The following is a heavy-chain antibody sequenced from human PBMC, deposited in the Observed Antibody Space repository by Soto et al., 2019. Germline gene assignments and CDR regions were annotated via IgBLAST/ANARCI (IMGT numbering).Heavy chain of an antibody. V-gene: IGHV1-18*01. CDR1: GYTFTSYG. Sequence: ASVKVSCKASGYTFTSYGISWVRQAPGQGLEWMGWISACNGNTKYSQKFQGRVTITRDTSASTAYMELSSLRSEDTAVYYCARVSGWYYVDYWGQGTQVTVSS. CDR2: ISACNGNT. J-gene: IGHJ4*02. D-gene: IGHD6-19*01. CDR3: ARVSGWYYVDY.